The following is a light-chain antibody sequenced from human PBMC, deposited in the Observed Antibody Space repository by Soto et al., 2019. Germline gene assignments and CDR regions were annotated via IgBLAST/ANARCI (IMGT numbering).Light chain of an antibody. Sequence: EIQMTQSPSSLSASVGDIVTITCRASQTASTYLTWYQQKPGKAPKLLIYATSTMPSVFPSRFSGRDYLADFTLTINNLQLEDYATYYCQQPPYTFGPGTKVDIK. CDR1: QTASTY. V-gene: IGKV1-39*01. J-gene: IGKJ3*01. CDR2: ATS. CDR3: QQPPYT.